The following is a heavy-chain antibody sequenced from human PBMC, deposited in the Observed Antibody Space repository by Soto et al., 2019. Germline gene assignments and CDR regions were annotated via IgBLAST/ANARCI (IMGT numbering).Heavy chain of an antibody. J-gene: IGHJ4*02. V-gene: IGHV3-15*07. CDR2: IKSKPNGGTT. Sequence: GGSLRLSCAGSGFIFSNAWMNWVRQAPGKGLEWVGRIKSKPNGGTTDYAAPVRGRFTISRDDSKNTVYLQMNSLNTEDSAVYYCATGGYYFDYWGQGTLVTSPQ. CDR3: ATGGYYFDY. CDR1: GFIFSNAW. D-gene: IGHD2-15*01.